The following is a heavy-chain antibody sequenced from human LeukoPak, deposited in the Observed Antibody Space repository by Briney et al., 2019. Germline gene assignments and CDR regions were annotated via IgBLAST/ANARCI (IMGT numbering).Heavy chain of an antibody. J-gene: IGHJ6*03. CDR3: AKDLEQLESYYYYYYMDV. CDR2: ISGSGGST. V-gene: IGHV3-23*01. D-gene: IGHD6-13*01. CDR1: GFTFSSYA. Sequence: PGGSLGLSCAASGFTFSSYAMSWVRQAPGKGLEWVSAISGSGGSTYYADSVKGRFTISRDNSKNTLYLQMNSLRAEDTAVYYCAKDLEQLESYYYYYYMDVWGKGTTVTVSS.